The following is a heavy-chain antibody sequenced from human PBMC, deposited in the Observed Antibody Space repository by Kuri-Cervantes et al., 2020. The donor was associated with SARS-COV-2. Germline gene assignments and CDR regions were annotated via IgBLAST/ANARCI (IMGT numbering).Heavy chain of an antibody. CDR3: ARGRAGPAAKVGFDP. D-gene: IGHD2-2*01. J-gene: IGHJ5*02. CDR1: GYTFTRYA. Sequence: ASVKVSCKASGYTFTRYAMDWVRQTPGQGLEWMGWINTNTGNPTYAQGFTGRFVFSLDTSVSTAYLQISSLKAEDTAVYYCARGRAGPAAKVGFDPWGQGTVVTVSS. V-gene: IGHV7-4-1*02. CDR2: INTNTGNP.